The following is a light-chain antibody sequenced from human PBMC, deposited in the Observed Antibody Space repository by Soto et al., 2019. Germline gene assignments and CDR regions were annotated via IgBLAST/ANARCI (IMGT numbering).Light chain of an antibody. J-gene: IGKJ1*01. CDR3: QQYNNWPWT. Sequence: EIVMTQSPATLSVSPGGIATLSCRASQSISDTLAWYQQKPGQAPRLLIYSASRRATGFPARFSGSGSGTDFTLTVSSLQSEDFAVYYCQQYNNWPWTFGQGTKVDIK. V-gene: IGKV3-15*01. CDR1: QSISDT. CDR2: SAS.